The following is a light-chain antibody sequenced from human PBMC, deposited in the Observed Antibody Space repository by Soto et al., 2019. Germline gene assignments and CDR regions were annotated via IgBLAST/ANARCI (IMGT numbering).Light chain of an antibody. J-gene: IGKJ3*01. CDR1: QAISTY. CDR3: QQLISYPFT. CDR2: AAS. V-gene: IGKV1-9*01. Sequence: IQLTQSPSSLSASVGDRVTITCRPSQAISTYLAWYQHKPGKAPKLLIYAASTLQSGVPGRFSGSGARTDCTLTISSLQPEDFATYYCQQLISYPFTFGPGTKVDI.